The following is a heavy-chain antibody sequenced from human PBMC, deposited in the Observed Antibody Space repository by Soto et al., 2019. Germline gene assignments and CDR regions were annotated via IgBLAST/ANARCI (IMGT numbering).Heavy chain of an antibody. CDR1: GGSINSGGYS. J-gene: IGHJ6*02. Sequence: QLQLQESGSGLVKPSQTLSLTCTVSGGSINSGGYSWIWIRQPPGKGLEWSGYIYHTGNTFYNPSLQSRVTISVDPSKNQFSLSLGSVTAADTAMYYCARVERTLSTPFAYGMDVWGQGTTVTVSS. CDR3: ARVERTLSTPFAYGMDV. V-gene: IGHV4-30-2*01. D-gene: IGHD2-2*01. CDR2: IYHTGNT.